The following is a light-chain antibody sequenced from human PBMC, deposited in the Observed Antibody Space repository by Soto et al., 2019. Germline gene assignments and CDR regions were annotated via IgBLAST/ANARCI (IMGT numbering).Light chain of an antibody. Sequence: DIQMTQSPSSLSASVGDRLTITCQASQGIKNYLNWYQQKPGKAPQLLIYDASTLEVGVPSRFSGSRSGTDFTFTISGLQPEDIATYFCQQYNELPITFGQGTRLDIK. CDR1: QGIKNY. V-gene: IGKV1-33*01. CDR3: QQYNELPIT. J-gene: IGKJ5*01. CDR2: DAS.